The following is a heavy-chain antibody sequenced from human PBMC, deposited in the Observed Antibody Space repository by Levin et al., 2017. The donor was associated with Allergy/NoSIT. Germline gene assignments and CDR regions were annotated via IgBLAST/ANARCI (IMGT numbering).Heavy chain of an antibody. D-gene: IGHD4-17*01. J-gene: IGHJ6*03. CDR1: GFTFSSYG. CDR2: IWYDGSNK. CDR3: RTVTTSMPIMDV. V-gene: IGHV3-33*01. Sequence: GGSLRLSCAASGFTFSSYGMHWVRQAPGKGLEWVAVIWYDGSNKYYADSVKGRFTISRDNSKNTLYLQMNSLRAEDTAVYYCRTVTTSMPIMDVWGKGTTVTVSS.